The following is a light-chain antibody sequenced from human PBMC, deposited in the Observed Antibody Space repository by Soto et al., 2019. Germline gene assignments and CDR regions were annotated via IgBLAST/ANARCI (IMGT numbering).Light chain of an antibody. CDR2: NNN. CDR1: SSNIGSTT. J-gene: IGLJ3*02. CDR3: AAWDDSLNGVV. Sequence: SVLTQPPSASGTPGQRVTIACSGSSSNIGSTTVKWYQQLPGTAPKLLIYNNNQRPSGVPDRFSGSKSGTSASLAISGLQSEDEADYYCAAWDDSLNGVVFGGGTQLTVL. V-gene: IGLV1-44*01.